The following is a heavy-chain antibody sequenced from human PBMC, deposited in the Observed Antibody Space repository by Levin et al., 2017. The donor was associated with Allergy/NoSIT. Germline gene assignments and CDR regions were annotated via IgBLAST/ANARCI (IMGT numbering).Heavy chain of an antibody. Sequence: GGSLRLSCKASGYTFTSYDINWVRQATGQGLEWMGWMNPNSGNTGYAQKFQGRVTMTRNTSISTAYMELSSLRSEDTAVYYCARGRTLVERDFWSGYVTYYYYGMDVWGQGTTVTVSS. CDR1: GYTFTSYD. CDR2: MNPNSGNT. CDR3: ARGRTLVERDFWSGYVTYYYYGMDV. D-gene: IGHD3-3*01. V-gene: IGHV1-8*01. J-gene: IGHJ6*02.